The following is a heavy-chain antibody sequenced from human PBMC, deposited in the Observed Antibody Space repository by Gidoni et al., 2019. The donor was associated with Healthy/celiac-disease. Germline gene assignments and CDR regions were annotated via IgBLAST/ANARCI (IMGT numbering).Heavy chain of an antibody. J-gene: IGHJ6*02. CDR1: GGTFSSYA. D-gene: IGHD2-15*01. Sequence: EVKKPGSSVKVSCKASGGTFSSYAISWVRQAPGQGLEWMGGIIPIFGTANYAQKFQGRVTITADESTSTAYMELSSLRSEDTAVYYGASSRSGGSGYSEGGCYYYGMDVWGQGTTVTVSS. V-gene: IGHV1-69*01. CDR3: ASSRSGGSGYSEGGCYYYGMDV. CDR2: IIPIFGTA.